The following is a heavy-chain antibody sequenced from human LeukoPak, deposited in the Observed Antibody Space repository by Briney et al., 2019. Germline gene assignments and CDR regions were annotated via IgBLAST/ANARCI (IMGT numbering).Heavy chain of an antibody. Sequence: SETLSLTCAVYGGSFSGYYWSWIRQPPGKGLEWIGEINHSGSTNYNPSLKSRVTISVDTSKNQFSLKLSSVTAADTAAYYCATYSSGWYGFYFDYWGQGTLVTVSS. CDR1: GGSFSGYY. CDR2: INHSGST. CDR3: ATYSSGWYGFYFDY. D-gene: IGHD6-19*01. J-gene: IGHJ4*02. V-gene: IGHV4-34*01.